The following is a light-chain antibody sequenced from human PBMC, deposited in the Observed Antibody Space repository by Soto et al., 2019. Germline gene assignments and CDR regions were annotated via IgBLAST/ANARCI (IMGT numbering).Light chain of an antibody. Sequence: DIQMTQSPSSLSSSFGDRVTITCRARQGMGVYLAWFQQKPGNAPKLLISATSTWQSGVPSRFSGSGSGTDFTLNISSLQPEYVATYCCQKYSRAPLTGGGRTKVDIK. CDR1: QGMGVY. J-gene: IGKJ4*01. CDR2: ATS. V-gene: IGKV1-27*01. CDR3: QKYSRAPLT.